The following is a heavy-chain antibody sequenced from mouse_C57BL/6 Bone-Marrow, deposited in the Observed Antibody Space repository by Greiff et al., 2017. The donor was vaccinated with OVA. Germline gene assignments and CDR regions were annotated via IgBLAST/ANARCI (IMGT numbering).Heavy chain of an antibody. J-gene: IGHJ3*01. V-gene: IGHV1-64*01. CDR3: AKGYYYGAWFAY. CDR1: GYTFTSYW. D-gene: IGHD1-1*01. CDR2: IHPNSGSN. Sequence: QVQLQQPGAELVKPGASVKLSCKASGYTFTSYWMHWVKQRPGQGLEWIGLIHPNSGSNNYNEKLKGKATLTVDKSSSTAYMELRSLTSEYSAVYYCAKGYYYGAWFAYWGQGTLVTVSA.